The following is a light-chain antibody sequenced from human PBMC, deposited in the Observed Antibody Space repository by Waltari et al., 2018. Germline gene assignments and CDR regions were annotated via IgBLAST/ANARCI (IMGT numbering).Light chain of an antibody. V-gene: IGKV3-15*01. CDR3: QQYNNWPPST. Sequence: EILLTQSPDTLSVSPWERVTLPCRASESIATNLAWYQQRHGQAPSLLIFHASSRATDIPAKFSGSGSGTEFPLTISSLQAEDFAVYYCQQYNNWPPSTFGQGTKVEFK. CDR1: ESIATN. J-gene: IGKJ1*01. CDR2: HAS.